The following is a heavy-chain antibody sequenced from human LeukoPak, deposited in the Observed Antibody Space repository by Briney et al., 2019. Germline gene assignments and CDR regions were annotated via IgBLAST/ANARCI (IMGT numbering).Heavy chain of an antibody. D-gene: IGHD3-3*01. J-gene: IGHJ4*02. CDR1: GYTFTSYG. V-gene: IGHV1-18*01. Sequence: GASVTVSCTASGYTFTSYGISWVRQAPGQGLEWMGWISAYNGNTNYAQKLQGRVTMTTDTSTSTAHMELRSLRSDDTAVYYCARSDGVGPDVNWGQGTLVTVSS. CDR2: ISAYNGNT. CDR3: ARSDGVGPDVN.